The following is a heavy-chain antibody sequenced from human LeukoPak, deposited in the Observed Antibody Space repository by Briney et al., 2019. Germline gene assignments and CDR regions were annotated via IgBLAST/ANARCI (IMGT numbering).Heavy chain of an antibody. CDR2: IIPIFGTA. CDR3: ARGPYDSSGYYFGDFDY. Sequence: ASVKVSCKASGGTFSSYAISWVRQAPGQGLEWMGGIIPIFGTANYAQKFQGRVTITADESTSTAYMELSSPRSEDTAVYYCARGPYDSSGYYFGDFDYWGQGTLVTVSS. V-gene: IGHV1-69*13. J-gene: IGHJ4*02. D-gene: IGHD3-22*01. CDR1: GGTFSSYA.